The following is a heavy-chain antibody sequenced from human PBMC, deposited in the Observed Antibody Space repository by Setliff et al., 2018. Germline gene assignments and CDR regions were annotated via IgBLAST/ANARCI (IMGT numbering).Heavy chain of an antibody. CDR3: RFWSGYYKNDY. V-gene: IGHV4-39*07. D-gene: IGHD3-3*01. CDR1: GGSISSMSYY. CDR2: IYHSGSS. Sequence: SETLSLTCTVSGGSISSMSYYWGWIRQPPGKGLEWIGSIYHSGSSYYNSSLRSRVTISVDTSKNQFSLKLSSVTAADMAVYYCRFWSGYYKNDYWGQGTRVTVPQ. J-gene: IGHJ4*02.